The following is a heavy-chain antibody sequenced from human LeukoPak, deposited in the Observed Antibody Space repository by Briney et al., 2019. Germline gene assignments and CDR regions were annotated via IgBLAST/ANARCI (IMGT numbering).Heavy chain of an antibody. CDR1: GGSISSSSYY. V-gene: IGHV4-39*01. J-gene: IGHJ4*02. CDR3: ASVITMVQGVIRWGFGY. Sequence: PSETLSLTCTVSGGSISSSSYYWGWIRQPPGKGLEWIGSIYYSGSTYYNPSLKSRVTISVDTSKNQFSLKLSSVTAADTAVYYCASVITMVQGVIRWGFGYWGQGTLVTVSS. CDR2: IYYSGST. D-gene: IGHD3-10*01.